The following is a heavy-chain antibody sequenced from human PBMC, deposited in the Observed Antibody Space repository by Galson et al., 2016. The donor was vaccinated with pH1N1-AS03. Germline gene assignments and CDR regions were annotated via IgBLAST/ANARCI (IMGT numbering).Heavy chain of an antibody. CDR3: TRSAPRGGHEPFDF. CDR1: GFALIDYS. D-gene: IGHD5-12*01. V-gene: IGHV3-21*01. Sequence: SLRLSCAASGFALIDYSMHWVRQAPGKGLEWVSSIDPTSTYIYYADSPTGRFTISRDNAFNSLYPQMNSLRVADTAVYFCTRSAPRGGHEPFDFWGQGTLVTVSP. J-gene: IGHJ4*02. CDR2: IDPTSTYI.